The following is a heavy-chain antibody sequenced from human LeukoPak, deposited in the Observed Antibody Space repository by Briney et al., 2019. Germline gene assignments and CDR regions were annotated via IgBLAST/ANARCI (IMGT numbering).Heavy chain of an antibody. CDR2: IYTSGST. Sequence: SQTLSLTCTVSGGSTSSGSYYWSWIRQPAGKGLEWIGRIYTSGSTNYNPSLKGRVTISVDTSKNQFSLKLSSVTAADTAVYYCARDGVVGATKESYYYYMDVWGKGTTVTVSS. CDR1: GGSTSSGSYY. D-gene: IGHD1-26*01. CDR3: ARDGVVGATKESYYYYMDV. J-gene: IGHJ6*03. V-gene: IGHV4-61*02.